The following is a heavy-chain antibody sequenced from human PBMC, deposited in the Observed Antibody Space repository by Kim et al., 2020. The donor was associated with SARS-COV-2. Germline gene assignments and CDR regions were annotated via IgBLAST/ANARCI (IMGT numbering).Heavy chain of an antibody. J-gene: IGHJ4*02. CDR2: IRSKAYGGTT. Sequence: GGSLRLSCTASGFTFGDYAMSWVRQAPGKGLARGGFIRSKAYGGTTEYAASVKGRFTISRNDSKRIAYLQMNILKTEDTAMYYCTRDNRDTFDYWGEGTLVTVSS. CDR3: TRDNRDTFDY. D-gene: IGHD5-18*01. V-gene: IGHV3-49*04. CDR1: GFTFGDYA.